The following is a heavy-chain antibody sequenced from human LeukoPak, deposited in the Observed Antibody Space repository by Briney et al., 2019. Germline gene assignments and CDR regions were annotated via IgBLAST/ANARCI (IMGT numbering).Heavy chain of an antibody. CDR2: INPSSGGT. CDR1: GYTFTDYY. Sequence: ASVNVSCKASGYTFTDYYMHWVRQAPGQGLEWMGWINPSSGGTNYAQKFQGRVTMTRDTSINIDYMELSSLRSDDTAVYYCARDLNGGNSAWGQGTLVTVSS. J-gene: IGHJ5*02. CDR3: ARDLNGGNSA. D-gene: IGHD4-23*01. V-gene: IGHV1-2*02.